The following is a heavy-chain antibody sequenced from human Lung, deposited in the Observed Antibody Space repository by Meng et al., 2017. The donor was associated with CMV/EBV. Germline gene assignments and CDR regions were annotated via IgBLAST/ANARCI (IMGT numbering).Heavy chain of an antibody. V-gene: IGHV1-18*01. Sequence: KVSCKASGYTVTSYGISWVRQAPGQGLEWWGWTSTYNGITNYAQNLQGRVTMTTDTSTSTAYMELRSLRHDDTAVYYCARREGRFDSWGQGTLVTVSS. CDR3: ARREGRFDS. J-gene: IGHJ4*02. CDR1: GYTVTSYG. CDR2: TSTYNGIT.